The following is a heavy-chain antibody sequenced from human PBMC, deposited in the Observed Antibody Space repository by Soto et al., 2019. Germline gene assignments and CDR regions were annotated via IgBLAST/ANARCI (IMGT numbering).Heavy chain of an antibody. V-gene: IGHV1-69*13. CDR2: IIPIFGTA. J-gene: IGHJ6*02. CDR3: ARPIYCTNGVCYDGDYYGMDV. D-gene: IGHD2-8*01. Sequence: SVKVSCKASGGTNSSYAMSWVRQAPGQGLEWMGGIIPIFGTANYAQKFQGRVTITADESTSTAYMELSSLRSEDTAVYYCARPIYCTNGVCYDGDYYGMDVWGQGTTVTVSS. CDR1: GGTNSSYA.